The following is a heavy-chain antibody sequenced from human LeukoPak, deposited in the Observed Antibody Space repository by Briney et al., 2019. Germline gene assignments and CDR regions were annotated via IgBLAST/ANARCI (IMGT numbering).Heavy chain of an antibody. Sequence: KPSETLSLTCRVSGGSISRHFWSWIRQPPGRGLDWVAFIHYSGRTKYNPSRQSRVTISIDTSANPFSLKLTSVTGEDTAVYSCARLLDTDSSGAPDTFDMWGQGTVVSVSS. J-gene: IGHJ3*02. V-gene: IGHV4-59*11. CDR2: IHYSGRT. D-gene: IGHD3-22*01. CDR3: ARLLDTDSSGAPDTFDM. CDR1: GGSISRHF.